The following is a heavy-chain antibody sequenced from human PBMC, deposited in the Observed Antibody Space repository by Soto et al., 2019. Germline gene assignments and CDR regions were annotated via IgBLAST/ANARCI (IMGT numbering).Heavy chain of an antibody. V-gene: IGHV3-30-3*01. Sequence: QVQLVESGGGVVQPGRSLRLSCAASGFTFSSCAMHWVRQAPGKGLEWVAVISYDENNKYYADSVKGRFTISRDNSKKTLYLQMNSLRAEDTAVYYDSSGYGSGVDYWGQGTLVTVSS. CDR1: GFTFSSCA. J-gene: IGHJ4*02. CDR2: ISYDENNK. CDR3: SSGYGSGVDY. D-gene: IGHD3-22*01.